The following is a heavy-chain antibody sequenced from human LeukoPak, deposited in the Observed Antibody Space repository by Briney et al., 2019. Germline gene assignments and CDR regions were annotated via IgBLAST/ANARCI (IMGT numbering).Heavy chain of an antibody. V-gene: IGHV3-74*03. CDR3: VRDETLWTLDW. J-gene: IGHJ4*02. CDR2: INEDGADS. D-gene: IGHD1-1*01. CDR1: GFTFSGHW. Sequence: GGSLRLSCTASGFTFSGHWIHWVRQAPGMGLVWVSRINEDGADSMYAESVKGRFTISRDNAKNTVYLQMNSLRAEDTAVYHCVRDETLWTLDWWGQGTLVSVSS.